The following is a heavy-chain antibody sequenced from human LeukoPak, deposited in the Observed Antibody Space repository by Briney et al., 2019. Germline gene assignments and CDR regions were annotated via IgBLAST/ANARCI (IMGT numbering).Heavy chain of an antibody. D-gene: IGHD3-22*01. CDR2: ISYDGSNK. CDR1: GFTFSSYA. J-gene: IGHJ4*02. Sequence: RSLRLSCAASGFTFSSYAMHWVRQAPGKGLEWVAVISYDGSNKYYADSVKGRFTISRDNSKNTLYLQMNSLRAEDTAVYYCARGPGYDSSGYYYDGDYWGQGTLVTVSS. CDR3: ARGPGYDSSGYYYDGDY. V-gene: IGHV3-30-3*01.